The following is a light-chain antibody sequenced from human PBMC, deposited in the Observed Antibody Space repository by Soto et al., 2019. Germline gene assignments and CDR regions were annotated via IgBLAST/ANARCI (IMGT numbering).Light chain of an antibody. Sequence: QSALTQPASVSGSPGQSITISCTGTRSDVGSYNLVSWYQQHPGKAPKLMIYEGSKRPSGVSNRFSGSKSGNTASLTISGLQAEDEADYYCCSYAGSSPYVFGTRTKLTVL. CDR2: EGS. CDR1: RSDVGSYNL. J-gene: IGLJ1*01. V-gene: IGLV2-23*01. CDR3: CSYAGSSPYV.